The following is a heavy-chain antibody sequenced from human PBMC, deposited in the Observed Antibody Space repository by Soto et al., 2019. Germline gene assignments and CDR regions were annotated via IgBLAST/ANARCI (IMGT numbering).Heavy chain of an antibody. V-gene: IGHV3-23*01. CDR1: GFTFSSYA. Sequence: EVQLLESGGGLVQPGGSLRLSCAASGFTFSSYAMRWVRQAPGKGLEWLSAISGSGSRTHYADSVKGRFTIFRDNSKNTLYLQMNSLRAEDTAVYFCAKEYCSGGTCYDYFDYWGQGALVTVSS. CDR2: ISGSGSRT. D-gene: IGHD2-15*01. CDR3: AKEYCSGGTCYDYFDY. J-gene: IGHJ4*02.